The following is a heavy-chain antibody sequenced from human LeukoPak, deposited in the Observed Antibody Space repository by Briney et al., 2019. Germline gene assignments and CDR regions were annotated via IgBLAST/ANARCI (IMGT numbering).Heavy chain of an antibody. CDR1: GFPFSSNA. Sequence: PGRSLRLSCAVSGFPFSSNAIHWVRQAPGKGLEWVAVMSHDGNSKYYADSVKGRVTISRDNSMSTFFLQMNSLTTEDTAVYYCARDGGNPVTKLDSWGQGTLVTVSS. V-gene: IGHV3-30*14. CDR2: MSHDGNSK. J-gene: IGHJ4*02. CDR3: ARDGGNPVTKLDS. D-gene: IGHD2-15*01.